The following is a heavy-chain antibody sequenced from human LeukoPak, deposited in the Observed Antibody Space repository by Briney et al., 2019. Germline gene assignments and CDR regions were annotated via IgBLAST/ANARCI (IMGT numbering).Heavy chain of an antibody. D-gene: IGHD5-24*01. CDR2: IIPIFGTA. CDR3: ARGVGMATTNFDY. CDR1: GGTFSSYA. Sequence: ASVKLSCKASGGTFSSYAISWVRQAPGQGLEWMGGIIPIFGTANYAQKFQGRVTITTDESTSTAYMELSSLRSEDTAVYYCARGVGMATTNFDYWGQGTLVTVSS. V-gene: IGHV1-69*05. J-gene: IGHJ4*02.